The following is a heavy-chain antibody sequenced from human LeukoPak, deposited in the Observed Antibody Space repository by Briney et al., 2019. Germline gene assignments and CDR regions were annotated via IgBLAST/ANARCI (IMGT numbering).Heavy chain of an antibody. CDR1: GFTFSDYY. D-gene: IGHD5-12*01. Sequence: GGSLRLSCAASGFTFSDYYMSWIRQAPGKGLEWVAYITSSGDDIYYADSVKGRFTISRDNAKNALFLRMSSLRAEDKATYYCASDIVATSGDFWGQGTLVSVSS. V-gene: IGHV3-11*01. J-gene: IGHJ4*02. CDR3: ASDIVATSGDF. CDR2: ITSSGDDI.